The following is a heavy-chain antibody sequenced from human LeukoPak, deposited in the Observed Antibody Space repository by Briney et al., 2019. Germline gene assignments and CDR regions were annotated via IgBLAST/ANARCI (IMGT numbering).Heavy chain of an antibody. D-gene: IGHD6-13*01. V-gene: IGHV3-30*01. Sequence: GRSLRLSCAASGFTFSSYAMHWVRQVPGKGLEWVAVISYDGSNKYYADSVKGRFTISRDNSKNTLYLQMNSLRAEDTAVYYCARAAPTGYSSSWYAPPHYWGQGTLVTVSS. CDR2: ISYDGSNK. CDR1: GFTFSSYA. J-gene: IGHJ4*02. CDR3: ARAAPTGYSSSWYAPPHY.